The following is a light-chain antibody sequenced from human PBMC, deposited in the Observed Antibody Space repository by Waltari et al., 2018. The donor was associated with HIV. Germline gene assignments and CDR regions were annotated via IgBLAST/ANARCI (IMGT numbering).Light chain of an antibody. J-gene: IGLJ3*02. CDR1: NSNIGTNY. CDR2: RNG. V-gene: IGLV1-47*01. CDR3: AAWDDILSGLV. Sequence: QSVLTQPPSASGTPGQRVTIPCSGRNSNIGTNYVYWYQQLPGTTPKLLIDRNGQRPSGVPDRFSGSKSGTSASLAISGLRSEDEAAYYCAAWDDILSGLVFGGGTKLTVL.